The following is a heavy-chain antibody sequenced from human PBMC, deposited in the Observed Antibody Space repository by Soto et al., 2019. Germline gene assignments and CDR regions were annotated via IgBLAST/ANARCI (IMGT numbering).Heavy chain of an antibody. J-gene: IGHJ4*02. D-gene: IGHD6-6*01. CDR3: ARECCTSIAAAFDY. CDR1: GFTFSSFE. Sequence: EVQLVESGGGLVQPGGSLKLSCAASGFTFSSFEMNWVRQAPGKGLEWGSYISNSGRIIYYADSVKGRFTISRDDAKNALYLQMNSLRAEDTAVYYCARECCTSIAAAFDYWGQGTLVTVS. CDR2: ISNSGRII. V-gene: IGHV3-48*03.